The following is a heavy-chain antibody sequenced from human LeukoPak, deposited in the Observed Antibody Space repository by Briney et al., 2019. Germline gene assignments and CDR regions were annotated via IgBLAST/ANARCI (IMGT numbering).Heavy chain of an antibody. V-gene: IGHV4-34*01. CDR2: INHSGNT. Sequence: SETLSLTCAVYGGSFSGYYWSWIRQPPGKGLEWIGEINHSGNTNYNPSLKSRVTISVDTSKNQFSLKLSSVTAADTAVYYCARGHTDYYGSGSPGWGQGTLVTVSS. J-gene: IGHJ4*02. D-gene: IGHD3-10*01. CDR3: ARGHTDYYGSGSPG. CDR1: GGSFSGYY.